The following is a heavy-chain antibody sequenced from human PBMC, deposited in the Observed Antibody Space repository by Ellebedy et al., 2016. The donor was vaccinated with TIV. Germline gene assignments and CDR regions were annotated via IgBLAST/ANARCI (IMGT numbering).Heavy chain of an antibody. D-gene: IGHD6-19*01. CDR3: AKSGGWYTPYDY. CDR1: GDSISGYY. J-gene: IGHJ4*02. V-gene: IGHV4-59*01. CDR2: IYSSRSD. Sequence: MPSETLSLTCTVSGDSISGYYWSWIRQPPGKGLEWIGYIYSSRSDEYNPSLKSRVTMSVETSRGQFSLRLNSVTAADTAVYYCAKSGGWYTPYDYWGQGTLVTVSS.